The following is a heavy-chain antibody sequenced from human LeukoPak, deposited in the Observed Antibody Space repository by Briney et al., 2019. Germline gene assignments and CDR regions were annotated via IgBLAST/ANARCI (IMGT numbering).Heavy chain of an antibody. CDR3: ARDRSGPFLFDY. CDR1: GYSISSGYY. J-gene: IGHJ4*01. CDR2: IYTSGST. V-gene: IGHV4-61*02. Sequence: SETLSLTRTVSGYSISSGYYWSWIRQPAGEGLEWIGRIYTSGSTNYNPSLKSRVTMSVDTSKNQFSLKLNSVTAADTAVYYCARDRSGPFLFDYWGLGTLVTVSS.